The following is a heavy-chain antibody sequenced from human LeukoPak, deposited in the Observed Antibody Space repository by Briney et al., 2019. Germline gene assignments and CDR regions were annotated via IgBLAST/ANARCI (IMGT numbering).Heavy chain of an antibody. Sequence: GGSLRLSCAASGFTFSSYAMHWVRQAPGKGLEWVAVISYDGSNKYYADSVKGRFTISRDNSKNTLYLQTNSLRAEDTAVYYCARDRAGDFWSGGYYYYYGMDVWGQGTTVTVSS. CDR3: ARDRAGDFWSGGYYYYYGMDV. D-gene: IGHD3-3*01. CDR1: GFTFSSYA. V-gene: IGHV3-30-3*01. CDR2: ISYDGSNK. J-gene: IGHJ6*02.